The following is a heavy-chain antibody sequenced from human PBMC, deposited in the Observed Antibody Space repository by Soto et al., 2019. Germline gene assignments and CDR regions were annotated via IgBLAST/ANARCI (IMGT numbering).Heavy chain of an antibody. CDR1: GGSISSSSYY. CDR3: ARNVDIVAMIDY. J-gene: IGHJ4*02. D-gene: IGHD5-12*01. CDR2: IYYSGST. V-gene: IGHV4-39*01. Sequence: SETLSLTCTVSGGSISSSSYYWGWIRQPPGKGLEWIGSIYYSGSTYYNPSLKSRVTISVDTSKNQFSLKLSSVTAADTAVYYCARNVDIVAMIDYWGQGTLVTVSS.